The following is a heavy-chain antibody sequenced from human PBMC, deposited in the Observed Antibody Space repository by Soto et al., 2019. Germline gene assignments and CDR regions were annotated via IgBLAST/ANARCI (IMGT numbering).Heavy chain of an antibody. CDR2: ISDSGDIM. CDR3: ARDLGYYDSSGYFDF. D-gene: IGHD3-22*01. V-gene: IGHV3-11*01. J-gene: IGHJ4*02. Sequence: ESVGGLVKPGGSLRLSCAASGFTFSNYYMSWIRQAPGKGLEWVSYISDSGDIMYYADSVKGRFTISRDNAKNLLYLQMNSLRAEDTAVYYCARDLGYYDSSGYFDFWGQGTLVTVSS. CDR1: GFTFSNYY.